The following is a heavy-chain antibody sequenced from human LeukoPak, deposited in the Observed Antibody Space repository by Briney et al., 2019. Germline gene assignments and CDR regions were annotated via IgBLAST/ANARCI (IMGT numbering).Heavy chain of an antibody. CDR2: INHSGST. Sequence: SETLSLTCAVYGGSFSGYYWSWIRQPPGKGLEWIGEINHSGSTNYNPSLKSRVTISVDTSKNQFSLKLSSVTAADTAVYYCARRTITIFGVVIHGIRRFGAFDIWGQGTMVTVSS. CDR3: ARRTITIFGVVIHGIRRFGAFDI. J-gene: IGHJ3*02. V-gene: IGHV4-34*01. D-gene: IGHD3-3*01. CDR1: GGSFSGYY.